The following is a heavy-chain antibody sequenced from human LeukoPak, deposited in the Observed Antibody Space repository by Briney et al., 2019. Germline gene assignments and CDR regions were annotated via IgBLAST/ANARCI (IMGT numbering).Heavy chain of an antibody. Sequence: GGSLRLSCAASGFTFYSYAMNWVRQAPGKGLEWVSYISSSGSTIYYADSVKGRFTISRDNAKNSLYLQMNSLRAEDTAVYYCAREPRSRWLDYWGQGTLVTVSS. CDR2: ISSSGSTI. CDR3: AREPRSRWLDY. D-gene: IGHD5-24*01. V-gene: IGHV3-48*04. CDR1: GFTFYSYA. J-gene: IGHJ4*02.